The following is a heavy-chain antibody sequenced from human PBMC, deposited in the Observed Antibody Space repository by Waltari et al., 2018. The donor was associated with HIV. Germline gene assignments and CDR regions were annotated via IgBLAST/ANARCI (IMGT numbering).Heavy chain of an antibody. J-gene: IGHJ3*01. CDR3: VKDSGRAADVFDL. CDR1: GFIFTDFA. D-gene: IGHD3-10*01. CDR2: IRGGGET. V-gene: IGHV3-23*01. Sequence: LLESGGGLVEPGGSLRLSCAASGFIFTDFAMDWVRQAPGKGLEWVSAIRGGGETFYADSVKGRFTISRDNSKNTLYLQMNSLRADDAAVYYCVKDSGRAADVFDLWGQGTMVTVSS.